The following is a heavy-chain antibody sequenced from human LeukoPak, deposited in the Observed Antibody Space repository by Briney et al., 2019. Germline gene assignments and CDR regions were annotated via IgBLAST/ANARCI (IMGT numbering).Heavy chain of an antibody. CDR2: MYHSGAI. V-gene: IGHV4-59*01. CDR1: GGSISSYY. CDR3: ARAWATDYFDY. J-gene: IGHJ4*02. Sequence: SETLSLTCTVSGGSISSYYWSWIRQPPAKGLEWIGYMYHSGAINYNPSLESRATISVDTSKNQFSLKLSSVTAADTAMYYCARAWATDYFDYWGQGTLVTVSS.